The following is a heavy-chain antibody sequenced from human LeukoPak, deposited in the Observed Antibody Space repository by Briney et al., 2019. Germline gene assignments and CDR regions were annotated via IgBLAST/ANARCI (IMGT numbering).Heavy chain of an antibody. CDR2: IKNDGTVK. CDR3: SKYSYGKGVY. Sequence: GGSLTLSCAASGFTFSYHWMTWVRQAPGKGLEWVANIKNDGTVKNYVDSVKGRFTISRDNAKNSLYLQMNSLRAEDTGVYYCSKYSYGKGVYGGRGVLVTVSS. J-gene: IGHJ4*02. V-gene: IGHV3-7*01. D-gene: IGHD2-15*01. CDR1: GFTFSYHW.